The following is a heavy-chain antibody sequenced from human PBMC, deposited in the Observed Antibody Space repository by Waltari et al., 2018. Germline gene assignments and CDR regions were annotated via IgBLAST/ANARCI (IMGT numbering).Heavy chain of an antibody. CDR1: GFSLSTARMG. J-gene: IGHJ4*02. Sequence: QVTLKESGPVLVKPTETLTLTCTVSGFSLSTARMGVSWIRQPPGKALEWLAHIFSNDEKSYSTSLKSRLTISKDTSKSQVVLTMNNMDPVDTATYYCARHYYDSSGYLYFDYWGQGTLVTVSS. CDR2: IFSNDEK. V-gene: IGHV2-26*01. D-gene: IGHD3-22*01. CDR3: ARHYYDSSGYLYFDY.